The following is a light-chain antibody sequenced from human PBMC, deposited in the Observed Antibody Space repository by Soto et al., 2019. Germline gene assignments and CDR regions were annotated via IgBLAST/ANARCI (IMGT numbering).Light chain of an antibody. CDR1: QAIRND. Sequence: DIPMTQSPSSLSASVGDGVTVTCRASQAIRNDLGWYQQKPGKAPKRLIYAASSLQSGVPSRFSGSGSETEFTLTISSLQPEDSATYYCLQNHSLPPTCGQGTKVEIK. V-gene: IGKV1-17*01. CDR2: AAS. J-gene: IGKJ1*01. CDR3: LQNHSLPPT.